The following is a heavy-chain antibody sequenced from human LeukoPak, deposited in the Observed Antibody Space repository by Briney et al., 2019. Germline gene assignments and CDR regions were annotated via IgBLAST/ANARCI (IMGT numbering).Heavy chain of an antibody. J-gene: IGHJ4*02. V-gene: IGHV3-23*01. D-gene: IGHD3-10*01. CDR3: AKVCTMVRGVTHGALGY. CDR2: ISGSGDST. Sequence: PGGSLRLSCAASGFIFSNHGMNWVRQAPGKGLEWVSTISGSGDSTYYADSVKGRFTISRDNSKNTLYLQMNSLRAEDTAVYYCAKVCTMVRGVTHGALGYWSQGTLVTVSS. CDR1: GFIFSNHG.